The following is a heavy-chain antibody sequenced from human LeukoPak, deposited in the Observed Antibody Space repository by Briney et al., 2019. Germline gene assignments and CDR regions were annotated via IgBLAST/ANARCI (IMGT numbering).Heavy chain of an antibody. D-gene: IGHD3-22*01. J-gene: IGHJ4*02. Sequence: GGSLRLSCAVSGFTLSDYYMHWVRQAPGKGLEWVAVIWYDGSNKYYADSVKGRFTISRDNSKNTLYLQMNSLRAEDTAVYYCARDNDDFYYDSSGYYDYWGQGTLVTVSS. CDR1: GFTLSDYY. V-gene: IGHV3-33*08. CDR3: ARDNDDFYYDSSGYYDY. CDR2: IWYDGSNK.